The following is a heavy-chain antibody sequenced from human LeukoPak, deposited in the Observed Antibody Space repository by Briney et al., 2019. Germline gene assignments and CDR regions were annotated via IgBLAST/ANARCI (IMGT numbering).Heavy chain of an antibody. Sequence: PSETLSLTCTVSGYSISSGYYWGWIRQPPGKGLEWIGSIYHSGSTYYNPSLKSRVTISVDTSKNQFSLKLSSVTAADTAVYYCARESRFATRDNAFDIWGQGTMVTVSS. J-gene: IGHJ3*02. CDR3: ARESRFATRDNAFDI. D-gene: IGHD3-10*01. CDR2: IYHSGST. V-gene: IGHV4-38-2*02. CDR1: GYSISSGYY.